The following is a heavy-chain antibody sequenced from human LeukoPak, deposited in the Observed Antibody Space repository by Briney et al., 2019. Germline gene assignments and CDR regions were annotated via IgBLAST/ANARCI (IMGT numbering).Heavy chain of an antibody. Sequence: GGSLRLSCAASGFTFSTYWMHWVRQAPGKGLVWVSRINSGGTTTNYADSVKGRFTISRDNAKNTLYLQMNSLRGVDTAVYYCATSNWFDPWGQGTLVTVSS. CDR2: INSGGTTT. CDR1: GFTFSTYW. J-gene: IGHJ5*02. D-gene: IGHD2-2*01. CDR3: ATSNWFDP. V-gene: IGHV3-74*01.